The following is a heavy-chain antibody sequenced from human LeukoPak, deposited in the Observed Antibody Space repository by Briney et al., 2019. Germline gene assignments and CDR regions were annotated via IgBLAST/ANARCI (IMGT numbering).Heavy chain of an antibody. CDR3: ARGFSTTVAGAADN. D-gene: IGHD6-19*01. CDR1: DASISTYY. J-gene: IGHJ3*01. V-gene: IGHV4-59*01. CDR2: TSYSGIT. Sequence: PSETPSLTCTVSDASISTYYWNWMRQPPGKGLEWIAYTSYSGITKYNPSLNGRATISIDTSRNQLSLRLTSVTPADTALYYCARGFSTTVAGAADNWGKGTMVTVSS.